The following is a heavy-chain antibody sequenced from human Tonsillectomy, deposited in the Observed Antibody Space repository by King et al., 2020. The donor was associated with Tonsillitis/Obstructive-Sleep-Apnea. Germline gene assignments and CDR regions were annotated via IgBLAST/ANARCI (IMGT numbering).Heavy chain of an antibody. J-gene: IGHJ2*01. D-gene: IGHD3-3*02. V-gene: IGHV3-30*04. Sequence: QLVQSGGGVVQPGRSLRLSCAASGFTFSSYAMHWVRQAPGKGLEWVAVISYDGSNKYYADSVKGRFTISRDNSKNTLYLQMNSLRAEDTAVYYCARGVLAASTTWYFDLWGRGTLVTVSS. CDR3: ARGVLAASTTWYFDL. CDR2: ISYDGSNK. CDR1: GFTFSSYA.